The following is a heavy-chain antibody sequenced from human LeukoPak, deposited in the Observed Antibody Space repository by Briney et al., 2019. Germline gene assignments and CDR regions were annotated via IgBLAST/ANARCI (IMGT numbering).Heavy chain of an antibody. CDR1: GFTFSSYA. CDR3: AKDLGHDYGVPFGGY. V-gene: IGHV3-23*01. J-gene: IGHJ4*02. D-gene: IGHD4-17*01. Sequence: GGSLRLSCAASGFTFSSYAMSWVRQAPGKGLEWVSAISGSGGSTHYADSVKGRFTISRDNSKNTLYLQMNSLRAEDTAVYYCAKDLGHDYGVPFGGYWGQGTLVTVSS. CDR2: ISGSGGST.